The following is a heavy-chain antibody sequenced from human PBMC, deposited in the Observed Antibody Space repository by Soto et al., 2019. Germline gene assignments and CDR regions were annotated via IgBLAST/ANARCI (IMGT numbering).Heavy chain of an antibody. V-gene: IGHV1-18*01. CDR1: GYTFTNYG. CDR3: ARDGSYGDYEDDFDY. J-gene: IGHJ4*02. Sequence: ASVKVSCKASGYTFTNYGISWVRQAPGQGLEWMGWISAYNGNTNYAQKLQGRVTMTTDTSTSTVYMELRSLRSDDTAVYYCARDGSYGDYEDDFDYWGQGTLVTVSS. CDR2: ISAYNGNT. D-gene: IGHD4-17*01.